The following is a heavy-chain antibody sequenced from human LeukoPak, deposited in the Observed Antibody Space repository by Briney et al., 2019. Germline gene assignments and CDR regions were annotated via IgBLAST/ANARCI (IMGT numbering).Heavy chain of an antibody. V-gene: IGHV3-7*03. D-gene: IGHD6-19*01. J-gene: IGHJ5*02. Sequence: GGSLRLSCAASGFTFSSYWMSWVRQAPGKGLEWVANIKQDGSEKYYVNSVKGRFTISRDNAKNSLYLQMNSLRAEDTAVYYCARDRTISGWYNWFDPWGQGTLVTVSS. CDR1: GFTFSSYW. CDR2: IKQDGSEK. CDR3: ARDRTISGWYNWFDP.